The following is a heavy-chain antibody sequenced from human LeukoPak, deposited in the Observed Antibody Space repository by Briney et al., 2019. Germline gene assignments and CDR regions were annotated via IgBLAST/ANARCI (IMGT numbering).Heavy chain of an antibody. CDR3: ARVGSGSYGMDV. D-gene: IGHD6-19*01. V-gene: IGHV3-33*01. CDR2: IWYDGSNK. CDR1: GFTFSSYG. Sequence: GRSLRLSCAASGFTFSSYGMHWVRQAPGKGLEWVAVIWYDGSNKYYADSVKGRFTISRDNSKNTLYLQMNSLRAEDTAVYYGARVGSGSYGMDVWGKGTTVTVSS. J-gene: IGHJ6*04.